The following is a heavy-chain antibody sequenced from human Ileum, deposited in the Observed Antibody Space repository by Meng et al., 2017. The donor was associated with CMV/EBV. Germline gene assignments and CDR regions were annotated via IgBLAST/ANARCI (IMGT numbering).Heavy chain of an antibody. CDR3: AGQHIGYDEYYFDH. CDR2: INHSGSA. J-gene: IGHJ4*02. D-gene: IGHD5-12*01. CDR1: GGSFSGHY. V-gene: IGHV4-34*01. Sequence: GVGGSFSGHYWSWIRQPPGKGLEWIGDINHSGSANYSPSLKGRVIMSIDTSKNQFSLKVTSVTAADTAVYFCAGQHIGYDEYYFDHWGQGTLVTVSS.